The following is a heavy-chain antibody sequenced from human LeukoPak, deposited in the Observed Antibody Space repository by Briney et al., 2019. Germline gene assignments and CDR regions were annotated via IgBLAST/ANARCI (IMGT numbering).Heavy chain of an antibody. CDR2: ISAYNGNT. J-gene: IGHJ4*02. CDR1: GYTFTSYG. V-gene: IGHV1-18*01. Sequence: ASVKVSCKASGYTFTSYGISWVRRAPGQGLEWMGWISAYNGNTNYAQKLQGRVTMTTDTSTSTAYMELRSLRSEDTAVYYCARDTGIEQPPQYYFDYWGQGTLVTVSS. D-gene: IGHD1/OR15-1a*01. CDR3: ARDTGIEQPPQYYFDY.